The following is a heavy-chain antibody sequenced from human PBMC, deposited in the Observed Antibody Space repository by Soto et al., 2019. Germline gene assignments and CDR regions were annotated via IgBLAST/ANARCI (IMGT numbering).Heavy chain of an antibody. D-gene: IGHD2-15*01. V-gene: IGHV4-34*01. J-gene: IGHJ4*02. CDR1: GGSFSGYY. CDR3: ARGKERDIVVVVAAPGYFDY. CDR2: INHSGST. Sequence: SETLSLTCAVYGGSFSGYYWSWIRQPPGKGLEWIGEINHSGSTNYNPSLKSRVTISVDTSKNQFSLKLSSVTAADTAVYYCARGKERDIVVVVAAPGYFDYWGQGTLVTVSS.